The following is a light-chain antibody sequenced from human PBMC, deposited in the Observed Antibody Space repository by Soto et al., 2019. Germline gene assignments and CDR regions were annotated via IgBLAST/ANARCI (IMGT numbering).Light chain of an antibody. J-gene: IGKJ1*01. CDR1: QSVSSN. V-gene: IGKV3-15*01. Sequence: DIVMTQSPVTLSVSPGERATLSCRASQSVSSNLAWYQQKPGQAPRILIYGASTRATGIPARFRGSGSGTEFTLTISSLQSEDFAVYYCQQYNNWPPYTFGQGTKVEIK. CDR3: QQYNNWPPYT. CDR2: GAS.